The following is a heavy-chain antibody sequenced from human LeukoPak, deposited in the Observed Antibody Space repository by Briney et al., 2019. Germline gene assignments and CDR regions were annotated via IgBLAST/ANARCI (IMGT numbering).Heavy chain of an antibody. CDR3: ARDYDILTGFPRGGFDY. Sequence: GGSLRLSCVASGFIFNKHAMSWVRQAPGKGLEWVAVIWYDGSNKYYADSVKGRFTISRDNSKNTLYLQMNSLRAEDTAVYYCARDYDILTGFPRGGFDYWGQGTLVTVSS. J-gene: IGHJ4*02. CDR2: IWYDGSNK. CDR1: GFIFNKHA. D-gene: IGHD3-9*01. V-gene: IGHV3-33*07.